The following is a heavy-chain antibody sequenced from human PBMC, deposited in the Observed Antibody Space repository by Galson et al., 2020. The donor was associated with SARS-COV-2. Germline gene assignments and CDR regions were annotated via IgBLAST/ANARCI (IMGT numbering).Heavy chain of an antibody. CDR3: ARDRVINYGCGSGTLRPNWFGP. J-gene: IGHJ5*02. CDR2: ISSSSSYI. CDR1: GFTFSSYS. V-gene: IGHV3-21*01. D-gene: IGHD3-3*01. Sequence: GGSLRLSCAASGFTFSSYSMNWVRQAPGKGLEWVSSISSSSSYIYYADSVKGRFTISRDNAKNSLYLQMNSLRAEDTAVYYCARDRVINYGCGSGTLRPNWFGPWGQGTLVSVAS.